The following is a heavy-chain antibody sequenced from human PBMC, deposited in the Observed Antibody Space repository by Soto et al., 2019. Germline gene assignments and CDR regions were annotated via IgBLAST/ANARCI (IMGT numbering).Heavy chain of an antibody. Sequence: ASVKVSCKASGYTFTSYGISWVRQAPGQGLEWMGWISAYNGNTNYAQKLQGRVTMTTDTSTSTAYMELRSLRSDDTAVYYCARDFPGPYCSSTSCYAFDYWGQGTLVTVS. J-gene: IGHJ4*02. CDR1: GYTFTSYG. CDR2: ISAYNGNT. V-gene: IGHV1-18*01. D-gene: IGHD2-2*01. CDR3: ARDFPGPYCSSTSCYAFDY.